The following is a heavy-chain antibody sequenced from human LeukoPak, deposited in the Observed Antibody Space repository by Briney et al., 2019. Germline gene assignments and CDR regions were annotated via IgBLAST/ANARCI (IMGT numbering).Heavy chain of an antibody. CDR3: AKLEGSRSYDSSGNTRTFDY. V-gene: IGHV3-23*01. J-gene: IGHJ4*02. CDR2: ISGSGGST. D-gene: IGHD3-22*01. CDR1: GFTFSSYA. Sequence: GGSLRLSCAASGFTFSSYAMSWVRQAPGKGLEWVSAISGSGGSTYYADSVKGRFTISRDNSKNTLYLQMNSLRAEDTAVYYCAKLEGSRSYDSSGNTRTFDYWGQGTLVTVSS.